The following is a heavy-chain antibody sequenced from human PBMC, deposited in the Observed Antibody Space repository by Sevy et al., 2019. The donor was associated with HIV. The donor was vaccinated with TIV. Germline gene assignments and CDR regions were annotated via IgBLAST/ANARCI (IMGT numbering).Heavy chain of an antibody. D-gene: IGHD6-19*01. V-gene: IGHV3-66*02. Sequence: GGSLRLSCAISGFTVNDKYIIWVRQAPGKGLEWVSVIFSSGSTYYADSAKGGLTISSDNSKNTVDLQMKSVRAEDTAVYYCVSLFLSYRSGWSYFDYWGQGTLVTVSS. CDR1: GFTVNDKY. CDR3: VSLFLSYRSGWSYFDY. CDR2: IFSSGST. J-gene: IGHJ4*02.